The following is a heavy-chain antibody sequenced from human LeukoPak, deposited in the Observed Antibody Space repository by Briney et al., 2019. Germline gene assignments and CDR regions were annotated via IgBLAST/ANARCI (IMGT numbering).Heavy chain of an antibody. CDR3: ARAGDKVRRYYYGMDV. Sequence: SETLSLTCTVSGGSISSYYWSWIRQPPGKGLEWIGYIYYSGSTNYNPSLKSRVTISVDTSKNQFSLKLSSVTAADTAVYYCARAGDKVRRYYYGMDVWGQGTTVTVSS. V-gene: IGHV4-59*01. CDR1: GGSISSYY. D-gene: IGHD2-21*01. J-gene: IGHJ6*02. CDR2: IYYSGST.